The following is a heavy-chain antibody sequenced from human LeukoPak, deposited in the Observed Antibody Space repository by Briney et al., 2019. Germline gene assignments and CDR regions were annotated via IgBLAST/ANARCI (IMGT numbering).Heavy chain of an antibody. J-gene: IGHJ5*02. CDR3: ARDRIAYTRVVVLEFDP. Sequence: SVKVSCKASGYTFTSYGISWVRQAPGQGLEWMGWISAYNGNTNYAQKLQGRVTMTTDTSTSTAYMELRSLRSDDTAVYYCARDRIAYTRVVVLEFDPWGQGTLVTVSS. CDR1: GYTFTSYG. D-gene: IGHD1-1*01. CDR2: ISAYNGNT. V-gene: IGHV1-18*01.